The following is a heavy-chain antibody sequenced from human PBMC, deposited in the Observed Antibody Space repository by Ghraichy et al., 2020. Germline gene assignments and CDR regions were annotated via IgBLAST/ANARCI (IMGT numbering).Heavy chain of an antibody. J-gene: IGHJ6*02. Sequence: GESLNISCAASGFTFSSYAMSWVRQAPGKGLEWVSAISGSGGSTYYADSVKGRFTISRDNSKNTLYLQMKSLRAEDTAVYYCAKDFPYDFPPYYGMDVWGQGTTVTVSS. CDR3: AKDFPYDFPPYYGMDV. V-gene: IGHV3-23*01. CDR1: GFTFSSYA. CDR2: ISGSGGST. D-gene: IGHD3-3*01.